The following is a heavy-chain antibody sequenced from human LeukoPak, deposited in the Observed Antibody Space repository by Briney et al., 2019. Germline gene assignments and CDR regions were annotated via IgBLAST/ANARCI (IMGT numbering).Heavy chain of an antibody. J-gene: IGHJ4*02. CDR2: IKQDGSEK. D-gene: IGHD3-22*01. CDR1: ASTFTNYW. Sequence: GGSLRLSCAASASTFTNYWMTWVRQAPGKGLEWVANIKQDGSEKYYVDSVKGRFTISRDNAKNSLYLQMNSLRAEDTAVYYCAREGSIVEGYDYWGQGTLVTVSS. CDR3: AREGSIVEGYDY. V-gene: IGHV3-7*01.